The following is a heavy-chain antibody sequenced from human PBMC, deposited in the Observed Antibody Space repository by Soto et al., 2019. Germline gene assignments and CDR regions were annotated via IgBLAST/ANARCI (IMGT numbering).Heavy chain of an antibody. V-gene: IGHV3-74*01. D-gene: IGHD5-18*01. J-gene: IGHJ4*02. CDR2: INSDGSST. Sequence: GGSLRLSCAASGFTFSSYWMHWVRQAPGKGLVWVSRINSDGSSTSYADSVKGRFTISRDNAKNTLYLQMNSLRAEDTAVYYCARDNDVDTAMVTVDYWGQGTLVTVSS. CDR3: ARDNDVDTAMVTVDY. CDR1: GFTFSSYW.